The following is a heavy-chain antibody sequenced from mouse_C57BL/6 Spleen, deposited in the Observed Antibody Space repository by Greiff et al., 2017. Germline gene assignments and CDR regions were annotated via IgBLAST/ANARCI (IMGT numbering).Heavy chain of an antibody. D-gene: IGHD4-1*01. CDR1: GYTFTSYT. Sequence: QVPLQQSGAELARPGASVKMSCKASGYTFTSYTMHWVKQRPGQGLEWIGYINPSSGYTKYNQKFKDKATLTADKSSSTAYMQLSSLTSEDSAVYYCARSLTGTGDYWGQGTTLTVSS. CDR2: INPSSGYT. V-gene: IGHV1-4*01. CDR3: ARSLTGTGDY. J-gene: IGHJ2*01.